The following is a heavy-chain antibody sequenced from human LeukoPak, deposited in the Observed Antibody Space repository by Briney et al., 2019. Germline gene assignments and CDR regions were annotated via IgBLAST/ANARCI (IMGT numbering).Heavy chain of an antibody. J-gene: IGHJ4*02. D-gene: IGHD5-18*01. Sequence: PGGSLRLSCAAPGFTFSSYAMSWVRQAPGKGLEWVSAISGSGGSTYYADSVKGRFTISRDNSKNTLYLQMNSLRAEDTAVYYCAKGEQLWLSYYFDYWGQGTLVTVSS. CDR3: AKGEQLWLSYYFDY. CDR1: GFTFSSYA. CDR2: ISGSGGST. V-gene: IGHV3-23*01.